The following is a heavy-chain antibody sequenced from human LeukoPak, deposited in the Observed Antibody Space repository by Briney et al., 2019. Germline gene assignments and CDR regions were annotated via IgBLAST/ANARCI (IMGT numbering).Heavy chain of an antibody. V-gene: IGHV4-59*08. D-gene: IGHD5-18*01. CDR1: GGSINTYY. J-gene: IGHJ3*02. CDR3: ARQPANTAAFDI. CDR2: VRDNGES. Sequence: PSETLSRTCTVSGGSINTYYWSWIRQPPGKGLEWIAYVRDNGESNYNPSLKSRVAISLDTANNQISLRLNFVTAADTAIYYCARQPANTAAFDIWGLGTMVTVSS.